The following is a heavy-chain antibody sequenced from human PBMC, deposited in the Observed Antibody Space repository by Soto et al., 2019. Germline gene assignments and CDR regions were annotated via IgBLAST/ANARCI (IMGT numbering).Heavy chain of an antibody. CDR2: IDHTGST. CDR1: GGSFSGYY. J-gene: IGHJ6*02. CDR3: ASSYCGGNCYSNLPLDYYYYGMDV. V-gene: IGHV4-34*01. Sequence: PSETLSLTCAVYGGSFSGYYWSWIRQPPGKGLEWIGEIDHTGSTTYNPSLKSRVTISVDTSKNHFSLQLGSVTAADTAVYYCASSYCGGNCYSNLPLDYYYYGMDVWGQGTTVTVSS. D-gene: IGHD2-21*02.